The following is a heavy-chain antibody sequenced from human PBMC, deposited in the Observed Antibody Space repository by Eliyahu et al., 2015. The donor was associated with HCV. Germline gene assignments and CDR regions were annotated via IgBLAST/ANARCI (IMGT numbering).Heavy chain of an antibody. D-gene: IGHD2-2*01. CDR3: AKDRSEYQLPNSVFDY. V-gene: IGHV3-23*01. Sequence: EVQLLESGGGLVQPGGSLRLSCAASGFTFSRKAMSWVRQAPGKGLGWVSAISGSGGSTYYADSVKGRFTISRDNSKNTLYLQMNSLRAEDTAVYYCAKDRSEYQLPNSVFDYWGQGTLVTVSS. J-gene: IGHJ4*02. CDR2: ISGSGGST. CDR1: GFTFSRKA.